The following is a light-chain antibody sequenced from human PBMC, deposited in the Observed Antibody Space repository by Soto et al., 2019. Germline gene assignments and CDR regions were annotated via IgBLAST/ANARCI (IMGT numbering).Light chain of an antibody. J-gene: IGLJ1*01. CDR2: IGT. V-gene: IGLV2-23*01. Sequence: SVLAQPASVSGTPGQSITISCNGTSSDVGAYNSVPWYQQHPHRAPQVIIYIGTHRPSGVSNRFSGSTSGNAASLTLSALLTDDEADYFCCSSAPESTYVCGTGTKVTVL. CDR1: SSDVGAYNS. CDR3: CSSAPESTYV.